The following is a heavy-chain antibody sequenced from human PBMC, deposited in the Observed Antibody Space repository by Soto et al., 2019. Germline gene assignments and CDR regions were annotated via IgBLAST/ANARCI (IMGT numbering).Heavy chain of an antibody. CDR3: ARSYLGYCSGGSCYGGGYFDY. Sequence: GGSLRLSCAASGFTFSSYGMHWVRQAPGKGLEWVAVIWYDGSNKYYADSVKGRFTISRDNSKNTLYLQMNSLRAEDTAVYYCARSYLGYCSGGSCYGGGYFDYWGQGTLVTVSS. J-gene: IGHJ4*02. CDR2: IWYDGSNK. CDR1: GFTFSSYG. D-gene: IGHD2-15*01. V-gene: IGHV3-33*01.